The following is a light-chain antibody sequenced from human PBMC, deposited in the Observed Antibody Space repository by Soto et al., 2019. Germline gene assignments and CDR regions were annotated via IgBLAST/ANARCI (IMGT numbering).Light chain of an antibody. J-gene: IGKJ1*01. CDR2: GAS. V-gene: IGKV3-20*01. CDR1: QAVGSSL. CDR3: QQGGGSLWT. Sequence: EIVLTQSPGTLSMSPGERATLSCRASQAVGSSLLAWYQHKPGQAPRLAIYGASSRATGIPDRFSGSGSGTDFTLTISRLEPEDFAVYYCQQGGGSLWTFGQGTKVEIK.